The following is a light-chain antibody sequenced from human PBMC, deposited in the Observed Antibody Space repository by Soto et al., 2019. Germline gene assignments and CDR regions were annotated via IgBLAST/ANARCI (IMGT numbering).Light chain of an antibody. J-gene: IGKJ5*01. CDR1: QSVSSN. CDR3: QQRSNWPPFT. V-gene: IGKV3-15*01. Sequence: IVMTQSPASLSVSPGERATLSCRASQSVSSNLAWYQQKPGQAPRLLIYGASTRATGIPARFSGSGSGTDFTLTISSLEPEDFAVYYCQQRSNWPPFTFGQGTRLEIK. CDR2: GAS.